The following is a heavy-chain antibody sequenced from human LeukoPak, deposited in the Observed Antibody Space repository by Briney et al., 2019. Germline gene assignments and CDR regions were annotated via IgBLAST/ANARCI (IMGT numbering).Heavy chain of an antibody. V-gene: IGHV3-53*01. Sequence: GGSLRLSCAASGLTVSSNYLNWVRQAPGKGLEWVSVIYSGGNTYYADSVKGRFTISRDNAKNTLYLQMNTLRVEDTAVYYCTRDLMDYDVSTGLHHYYMDVWGQGTTVTVSS. J-gene: IGHJ6*02. CDR3: TRDLMDYDVSTGLHHYYMDV. CDR2: IYSGGNT. CDR1: GLTVSSNY. D-gene: IGHD3-9*01.